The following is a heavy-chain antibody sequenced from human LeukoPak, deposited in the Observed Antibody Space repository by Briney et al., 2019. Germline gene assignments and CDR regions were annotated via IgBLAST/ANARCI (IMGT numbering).Heavy chain of an antibody. CDR3: ARHFIASTESGADYYGMDV. CDR1: GGSISSYY. V-gene: IGHV4-4*07. J-gene: IGHJ6*02. D-gene: IGHD1-26*01. Sequence: SETLSLTCTVSGGSISSYYWSWIRQPAGKGLEWIGRIYTSGSTNYNPSLKSRVTMSVDTSKNQFSLKLSSVTAADTAVYYCARHFIASTESGADYYGMDVWGQGTTVTVSS. CDR2: IYTSGST.